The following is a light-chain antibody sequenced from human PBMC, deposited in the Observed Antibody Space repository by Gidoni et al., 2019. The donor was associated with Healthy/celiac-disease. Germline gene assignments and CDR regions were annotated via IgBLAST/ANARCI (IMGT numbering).Light chain of an antibody. Sequence: DIQMTQSPSSLSASVGDRVTITCRASQSISSYLNWYQQKPGKAPKLLIYAASSLKSGVPSRFGGSGSGTDFTLTISSLQPEDFATYYCQQSYSTPRFGGGTKVEIK. CDR3: QQSYSTPR. J-gene: IGKJ4*01. CDR2: AAS. CDR1: QSISSY. V-gene: IGKV1-39*01.